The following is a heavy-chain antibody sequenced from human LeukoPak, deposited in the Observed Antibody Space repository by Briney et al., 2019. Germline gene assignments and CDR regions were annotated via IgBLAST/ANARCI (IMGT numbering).Heavy chain of an antibody. V-gene: IGHV4-61*01. J-gene: IGHJ6*02. CDR3: ARDRGLVRGYGMDV. D-gene: IGHD3-10*01. CDR1: GGSISSSSYY. CDR2: IYYSGST. Sequence: PSETLSLTCTVSGGSISSSSYYWGWIRQPPGTGLEWIGYIYYSGSTNYNPSLKSRVTISVDTSKNQFSLKLSSVTAADTAVYYCARDRGLVRGYGMDVWGQGTTVTVSS.